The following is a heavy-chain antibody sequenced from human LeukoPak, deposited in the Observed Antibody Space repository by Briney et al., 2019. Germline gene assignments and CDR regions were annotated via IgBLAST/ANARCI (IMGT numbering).Heavy chain of an antibody. Sequence: SQTLSLTCAVSGGSISSGGYSWSWIRQPPGKGLEWIGYIYHSGSTYYNPSLKSRVTISVDRSKNQFSLKLSSVTAADTAVYYCARGRTGTTSTREGIVDFDYWGQGTLVTVSS. CDR3: ARGRTGTTSTREGIVDFDY. D-gene: IGHD1-7*01. CDR1: GGSISSGGYS. V-gene: IGHV4-30-2*01. CDR2: IYHSGST. J-gene: IGHJ4*02.